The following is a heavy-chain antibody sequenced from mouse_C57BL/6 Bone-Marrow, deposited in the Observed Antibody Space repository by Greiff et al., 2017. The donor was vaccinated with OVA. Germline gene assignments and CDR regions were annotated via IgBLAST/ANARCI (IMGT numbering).Heavy chain of an antibody. CDR1: GYTFTSYG. J-gene: IGHJ2*01. D-gene: IGHD1-1*01. CDR2: IYIGNGYT. V-gene: IGHV1-58*01. CDR3: ARDYGSSYLYLDY. Sequence: VQLKESGAELVRPGSSVKMSCKTSGYTFTSYGINWVKQRPGQGLEWIGYIYIGNGYTEYNEKFKGKATLTSDTSSSTAYMQLSSLTSEDSAVYYCARDYGSSYLYLDYWGQGTTLTVSS.